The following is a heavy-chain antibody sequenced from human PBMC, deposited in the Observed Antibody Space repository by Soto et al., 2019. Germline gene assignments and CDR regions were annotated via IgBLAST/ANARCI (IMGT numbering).Heavy chain of an antibody. CDR2: IYYSGST. Sequence: QLQLQESGPGLVKPSETLSLTCTVSGGSISSSSYYWGWIRQPPGKGLEWIGSIYYSGSTYYNPSLKSRVTIXXDXSXXQCSLKLSSVTAADTAVYYCARHGEGKAATSSFDYWGQGTLVTVSS. V-gene: IGHV4-39*01. D-gene: IGHD6-25*01. J-gene: IGHJ4*02. CDR1: GGSISSSSYY. CDR3: ARHGEGKAATSSFDY.